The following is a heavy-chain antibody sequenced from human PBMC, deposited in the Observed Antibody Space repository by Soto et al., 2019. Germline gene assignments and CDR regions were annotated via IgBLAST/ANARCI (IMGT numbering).Heavy chain of an antibody. CDR2: IYTSGST. CDR1: GGSISSYY. CDR3: ARDSSSVLYDNWFDP. V-gene: IGHV4-4*07. D-gene: IGHD6-13*01. Sequence: SETLSLTCTVSGGSISSYYWNWIRQPAGKGLKWIGRIYTSGSTNYNPSLKSRVTMSVDTSKNQFSLKLSSVTAADTAVYYCARDSSSVLYDNWFDPWGQGTLVTVSS. J-gene: IGHJ5*02.